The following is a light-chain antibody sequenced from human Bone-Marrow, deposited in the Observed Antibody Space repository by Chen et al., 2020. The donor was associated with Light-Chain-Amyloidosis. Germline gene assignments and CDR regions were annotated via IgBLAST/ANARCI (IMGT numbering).Light chain of an antibody. CDR3: QSYGSKLDVV. CDR2: ANT. J-gene: IGLJ2*01. Sequence: QSVLTQPPSVSGAPGQRVTISCTGTSSNIGAGYDVHWYQQLPGAAPKLLISANTNRPARVPDRFSGVTSCTSASPALTGLQADDEAYYYCQSYGSKLDVVFGGGTKVTVL. V-gene: IGLV1-40*01. CDR1: SSNIGAGYD.